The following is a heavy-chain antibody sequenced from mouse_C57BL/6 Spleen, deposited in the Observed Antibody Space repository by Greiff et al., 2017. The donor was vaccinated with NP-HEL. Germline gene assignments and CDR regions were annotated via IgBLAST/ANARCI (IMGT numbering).Heavy chain of an antibody. D-gene: IGHD1-1*01. CDR1: GYTFTNYW. J-gene: IGHJ2*01. V-gene: IGHV1-63*01. CDR2: IYPGGGYT. Sequence: VQLKQSGAELVRPGTSVKMSCKASGYTFTNYWIGWAKQRPGHGLEWIGDIYPGGGYTNYNEKFKGKATLTADKSSSTAYMQFSSLTSEDSAIYYCARSGYYGSSPDYWGQGTTLTVSS. CDR3: ARSGYYGSSPDY.